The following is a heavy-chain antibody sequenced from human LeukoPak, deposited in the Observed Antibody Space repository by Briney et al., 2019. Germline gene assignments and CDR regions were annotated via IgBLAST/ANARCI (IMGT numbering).Heavy chain of an antibody. V-gene: IGHV3-7*01. CDR3: ARGLVSGYDFGFDY. CDR1: GLTFSSYG. D-gene: IGHD5-12*01. Sequence: PGGSLRLSCAASGLTFSSYGMHWVRQAPGKGLEWVANIKQDGSEKYYVDSVKGRFTISRDNAKNSLYLQMNSLRAEDTAVYYCARGLVSGYDFGFDYWGQGTLVTVSS. CDR2: IKQDGSEK. J-gene: IGHJ4*02.